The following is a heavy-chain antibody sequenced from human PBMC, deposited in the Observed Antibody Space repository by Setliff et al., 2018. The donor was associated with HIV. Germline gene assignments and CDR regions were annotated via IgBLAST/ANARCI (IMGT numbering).Heavy chain of an antibody. CDR3: ARSKGGGAGSFSY. V-gene: IGHV4-4*08. D-gene: IGHD1-26*01. Sequence: PSETLSLTCTVSGDSIITYYWTWIRQPPGKGLEWIGYIHHSGSSDYTPSLRSRVTISIDTSKNQFSLKLTSVTAADTAIDDCARSKGGGAGSFSYWGQGALVTVSS. CDR2: IHHSGSS. CDR1: GDSIITYY. J-gene: IGHJ4*02.